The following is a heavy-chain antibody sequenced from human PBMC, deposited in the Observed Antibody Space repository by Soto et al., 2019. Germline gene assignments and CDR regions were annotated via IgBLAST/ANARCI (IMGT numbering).Heavy chain of an antibody. CDR2: IVVGSGNT. D-gene: IGHD6-6*01. V-gene: IGHV1-58*01. J-gene: IGHJ6*02. CDR3: AADSSSSPPYYYGMDV. CDR1: GFTFSSSA. Sequence: SVKVSCKASGFTFSSSAVQWVRQARGQRLAWIGWIVVGSGNTNYAQKFQERVTITRDMSTSTAYMELSSLRSEDTAVYYCAADSSSSPPYYYGMDVWGQGTTVTASS.